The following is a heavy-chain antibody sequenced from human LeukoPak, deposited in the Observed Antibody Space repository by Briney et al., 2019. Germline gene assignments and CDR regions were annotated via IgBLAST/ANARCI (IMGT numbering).Heavy chain of an antibody. D-gene: IGHD1-26*01. CDR3: PRGWKVGATFDY. J-gene: IGHJ4*02. Sequence: GGSLRLSCAASGFTFSSYAMHWVRQAPGKGLEWVAVISYDGSNKYYADSVKGRFTISRDNSKNTLYLQMNSLRAEDTAVYYCPRGWKVGATFDYWGQGTLVTVSS. CDR1: GFTFSSYA. CDR2: ISYDGSNK. V-gene: IGHV3-30-3*01.